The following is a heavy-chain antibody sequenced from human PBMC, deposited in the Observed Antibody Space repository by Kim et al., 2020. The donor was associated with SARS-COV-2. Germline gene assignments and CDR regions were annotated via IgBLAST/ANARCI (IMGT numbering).Heavy chain of an antibody. CDR2: ISSTSSTI. D-gene: IGHD1-7*01. V-gene: IGHV3-48*04. CDR3: TRENFWYFDL. CDR1: GFTFSLYT. J-gene: IGHJ2*01. Sequence: GGSLRHSCAASGFTFSLYTMNWVRQAPGKGPEWISHISSTSSTIYYADSVKGRLTVSRDNAKNSLYLQMNSLRAEDTAIYFCTRENFWYFDLWGRGTLVT.